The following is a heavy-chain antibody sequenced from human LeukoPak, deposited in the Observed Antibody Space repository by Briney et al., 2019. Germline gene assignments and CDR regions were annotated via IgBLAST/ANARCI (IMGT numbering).Heavy chain of an antibody. D-gene: IGHD1-26*01. J-gene: IGHJ4*02. CDR2: IRSKAYGATT. V-gene: IGHV3-49*04. CDR1: GFTFGDYT. Sequence: TGGSLRLSCTASGFTFGDYTMSWVCQAPGKGLEWVGFIRSKAYGATTEYAASVKGRFTISRDDSKSIAYLQMNSLKTEDTAMYYCTRDGATLDYWGQGTLVTVSS. CDR3: TRDGATLDY.